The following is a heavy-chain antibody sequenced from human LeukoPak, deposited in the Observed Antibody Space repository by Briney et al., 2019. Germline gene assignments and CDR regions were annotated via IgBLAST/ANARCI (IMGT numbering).Heavy chain of an antibody. CDR2: ISSSGSTM. V-gene: IGHV3-48*03. CDR1: GFTFSSYE. CDR3: ARDRGKPVSTYFDY. Sequence: GGSLRLSCAASGFTFSSYEMNWVRQAPGKGLEWVSYISSSGSTMYYADSVKGRFTISRDNAKNSLYLQMNSLRAEDTAVYYCARDRGKPVSTYFDYWGQGTLVTVSS. D-gene: IGHD5-24*01. J-gene: IGHJ4*02.